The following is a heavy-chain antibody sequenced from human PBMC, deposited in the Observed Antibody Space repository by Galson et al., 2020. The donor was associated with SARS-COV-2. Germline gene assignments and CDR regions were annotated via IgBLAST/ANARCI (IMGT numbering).Heavy chain of an antibody. CDR1: GYTLTELS. CDR2: FDPEDGET. V-gene: IGHV1-24*01. Sequence: ASVKVSCKVSGYTLTELSMHWVRQAPGTGLEWMGGFDPEDGETIYAQKFQGRVTMTEDTSTDTAYMELSSLRSEDTAVYYCATAKILGYYYYGMDVWGQGTTVTVSS. D-gene: IGHD3-16*01. J-gene: IGHJ6*02. CDR3: ATAKILGYYYYGMDV.